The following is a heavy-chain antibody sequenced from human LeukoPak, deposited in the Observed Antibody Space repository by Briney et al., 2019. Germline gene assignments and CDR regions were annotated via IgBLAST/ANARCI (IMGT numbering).Heavy chain of an antibody. D-gene: IGHD6-13*01. J-gene: IGHJ1*01. V-gene: IGHV3-30*18. CDR2: ISYDGNKK. CDR1: GFTFSNYG. Sequence: PGRSLRLSCVSSGFTFSNYGMHWVRRAPGKGLEWVAVISYDGNKKYYADSVKGRFTISRDNSKNTLYVQMNSLRAEDTAVYFCAKDSFLAAAGIDHWGQGTLVTVS. CDR3: AKDSFLAAAGIDH.